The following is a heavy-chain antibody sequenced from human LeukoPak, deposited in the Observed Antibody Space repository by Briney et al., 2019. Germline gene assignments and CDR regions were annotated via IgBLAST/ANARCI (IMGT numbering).Heavy chain of an antibody. J-gene: IGHJ4*02. V-gene: IGHV4-59*01. CDR3: ARDPTY. Sequence: SETLSLTCTVSGDSINSYYWTWIRQAPGKGLEWIGYIYYTGSTNYSPSLRSRVSISIDPSKNQFSLKLTSVTAADTAVYYCARDPTYWGQGILVTVSS. CDR1: GDSINSYY. CDR2: IYYTGST.